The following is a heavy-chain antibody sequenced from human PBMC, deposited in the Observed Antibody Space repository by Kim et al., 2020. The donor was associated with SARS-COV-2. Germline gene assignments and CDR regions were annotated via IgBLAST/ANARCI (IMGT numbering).Heavy chain of an antibody. CDR3: AKVESESPN. J-gene: IGHJ4*02. D-gene: IGHD3-3*01. Sequence: GYLRLSCATSGFTFSTYAMSWVRQAPGEGLEWVSAISGSGDTADYADSVKGRFTISRDNSKKTLYLQMNSLRADDTAVYYCAKVESESPNWGQGTLVTVSS. CDR2: ISGSGDTA. V-gene: IGHV3-23*01. CDR1: GFTFSTYA.